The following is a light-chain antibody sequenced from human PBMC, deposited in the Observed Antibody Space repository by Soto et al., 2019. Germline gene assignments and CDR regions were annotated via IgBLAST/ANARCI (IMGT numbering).Light chain of an antibody. J-gene: IGKJ4*01. CDR2: DAS. V-gene: IGKV1D-12*01. CDR3: QQADSFPLT. CDR1: QGIGRW. Sequence: DIQMTQSPSSVSASIGDRVTITCRASQGIGRWLAWYQQKPGKAPKLLIYDASSLQSGVLSRFSGSGSGTDFTLTIDILQPEDFATYFCQQADSFPLTLGGGTKVDIK.